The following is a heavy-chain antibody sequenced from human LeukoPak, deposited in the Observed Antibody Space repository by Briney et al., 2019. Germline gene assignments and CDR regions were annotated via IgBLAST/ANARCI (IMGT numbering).Heavy chain of an antibody. V-gene: IGHV4-59*01. J-gene: IGHJ4*02. CDR3: ARMAGDYGDYVWDDY. CDR2: IYYGGST. CDR1: GGSISSYY. Sequence: PSETLSLTCTVSGGSISSYYWSWIRQPPGKGLEWIGYIYYGGSTNYNPSLQSRVTISVDTSKNQFSLKLSSVTAADTAVYYCARMAGDYGDYVWDDYWGQGTLVTVSS. D-gene: IGHD4-17*01.